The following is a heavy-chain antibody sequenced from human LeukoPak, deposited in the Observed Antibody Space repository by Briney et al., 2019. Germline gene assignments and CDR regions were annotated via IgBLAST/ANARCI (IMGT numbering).Heavy chain of an antibody. D-gene: IGHD1-1*01. J-gene: IGHJ4*02. CDR1: GGSFSGYY. CDR2: INHSRST. CDR3: ARVRLGGTPNY. V-gene: IGHV4-34*01. Sequence: PSETLSLTCAVYGGSFSGYYWSWIRQPPGKGLEWIGEINHSRSTNYNPSLKSRVTISVDTSKNQFSLKLSSVTAADTAVYYCARVRLGGTPNYWGQGTLVTVSS.